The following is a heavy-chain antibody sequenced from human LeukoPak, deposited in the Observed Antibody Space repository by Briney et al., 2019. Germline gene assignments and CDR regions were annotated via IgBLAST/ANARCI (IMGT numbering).Heavy chain of an antibody. CDR1: GGSISSSSYY. J-gene: IGHJ4*02. V-gene: IGHV4-39*01. D-gene: IGHD3-10*01. CDR2: IYYSGST. Sequence: PSETLSLTCTVSGGSISSSSYYWGWIRQPPGKGLEWIGSIYYSGSTYYNPSLESRVTISVDTSKNQFPLKLSSVTAADTAVYYCARLYYYGSGFDYWGQGTLVTVSS. CDR3: ARLYYYGSGFDY.